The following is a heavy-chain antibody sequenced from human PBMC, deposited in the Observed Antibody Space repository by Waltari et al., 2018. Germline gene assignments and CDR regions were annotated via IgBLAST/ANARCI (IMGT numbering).Heavy chain of an antibody. CDR3: ARDIGIAVAGHFDY. CDR2: ISYDGSNK. Sequence: QVQLVESGGGVVQPGRSLRLSCAASGFTFSSYAMHWVRQAPGKGLEWVEVISYDGSNKYYADSVKGRFTISRDNSKNTLYLQMNSLRAEDTAVYYCARDIGIAVAGHFDYWGQGTLVTVSS. CDR1: GFTFSSYA. D-gene: IGHD6-19*01. V-gene: IGHV3-30*01. J-gene: IGHJ4*02.